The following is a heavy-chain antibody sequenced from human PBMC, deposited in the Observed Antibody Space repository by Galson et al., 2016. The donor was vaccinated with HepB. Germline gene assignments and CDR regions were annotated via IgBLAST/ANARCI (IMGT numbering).Heavy chain of an antibody. D-gene: IGHD1-1*01. J-gene: IGHJ4*02. CDR2: MGPAGDK. V-gene: IGHV3-13*01. CDR3: ASGPHWNHAY. Sequence: SLRLSCAISGFTFNDYDMHWVRQGTGESLEWVATMGPAGDKFDPGSVKGRFTVSRESAKNSLYLQMNSLRAGDSGVYYCASGPHWNHAYWGQGTLVTVSS. CDR1: GFTFNDYD.